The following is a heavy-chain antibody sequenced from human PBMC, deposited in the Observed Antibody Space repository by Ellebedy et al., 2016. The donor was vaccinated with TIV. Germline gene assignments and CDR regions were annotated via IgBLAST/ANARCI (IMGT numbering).Heavy chain of an antibody. J-gene: IGHJ4*02. D-gene: IGHD3-16*02. Sequence: AASVKVSCKASGYTFTNSFMHWVRQAPGQGREWMGIINPGGGNTRYAQKFQGRVTMTRDTSTSTLYMELSSLRSEDTAVYYCARVRQRLGELSLSYWGQGTLVTVSS. CDR1: GYTFTNSF. V-gene: IGHV1-46*01. CDR2: INPGGGNT. CDR3: ARVRQRLGELSLSY.